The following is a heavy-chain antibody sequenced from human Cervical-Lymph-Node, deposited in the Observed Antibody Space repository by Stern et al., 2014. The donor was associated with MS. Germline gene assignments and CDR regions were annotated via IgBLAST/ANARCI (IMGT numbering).Heavy chain of an antibody. V-gene: IGHV1-69*01. CDR1: GDTFSSYA. CDR2: LIPFFGAT. CDR3: ALRRSYYVY. J-gene: IGHJ4*02. Sequence: QLVQSGSEVKKPGSSVRVSCKPSGDTFSSYALSWVRQAPGQGLEWVGGLIPFFGATRYAQKFQGRVTITPEESTGTAFMDLSNLTSDDTAVYYCALRRSYYVYWGQGTLITVSS. D-gene: IGHD4-11*01.